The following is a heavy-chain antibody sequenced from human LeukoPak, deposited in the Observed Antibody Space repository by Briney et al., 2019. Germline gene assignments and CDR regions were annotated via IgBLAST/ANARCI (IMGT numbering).Heavy chain of an antibody. CDR1: GYSFTSYW. CDR2: IYPGDPDT. V-gene: IGHV5-51*01. J-gene: IGHJ4*02. Sequence: GESLKISCKGSGYSFTSYWIGWVRQMPGKGLEWMGIIYPGDPDTRYSPSFQGQVTISADKSISTAYLQWSSLKASDTAMYYCASGASWDTAMVHFDYWGQGTLVTVSS. D-gene: IGHD5-18*01. CDR3: ASGASWDTAMVHFDY.